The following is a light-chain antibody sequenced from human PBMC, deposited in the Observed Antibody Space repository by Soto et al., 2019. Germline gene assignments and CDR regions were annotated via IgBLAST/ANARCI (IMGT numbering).Light chain of an antibody. Sequence: DIQMTQSPSTLSASVGDRVTITCRASQSISSWLAWYQQKPGKAPKLLIYDASYLERGVPSRFSGSGSGTEFTLTISSLQPDDLATYYFQQYNSFWTFGQGTKVDIK. CDR1: QSISSW. CDR2: DAS. J-gene: IGKJ1*01. V-gene: IGKV1-5*01. CDR3: QQYNSFWT.